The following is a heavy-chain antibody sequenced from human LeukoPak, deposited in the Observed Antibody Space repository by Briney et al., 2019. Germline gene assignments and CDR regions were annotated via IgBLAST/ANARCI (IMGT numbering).Heavy chain of an antibody. D-gene: IGHD3-3*01. CDR2: ISGSGGST. V-gene: IGHV3-23*01. J-gene: IGHJ6*02. Sequence: GGSLRLSCAASGFTFSSYAMSWVRQAPGKGLEWVSAISGSGGSTCYADSVKGRFTISRDNSKNTLYLQMNSLRAEDTAVYYCAKDVWSGPNPYYGMDVWGQGTTVTVSS. CDR3: AKDVWSGPNPYYGMDV. CDR1: GFTFSSYA.